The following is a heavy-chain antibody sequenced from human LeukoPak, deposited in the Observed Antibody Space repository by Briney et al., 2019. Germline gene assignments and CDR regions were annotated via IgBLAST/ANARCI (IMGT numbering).Heavy chain of an antibody. V-gene: IGHV3-9*01. D-gene: IGHD1-26*01. CDR2: ISWNSGSI. J-gene: IGHJ4*02. CDR1: GFTFDDYA. CDR3: AGEVSR. Sequence: GGSLRLSCAASGFTFDDYAMHWVRHAPGKGLEWVSGISWNSGSIGYADSVKGRFTISRDNAKNSLYLQMNSLRAEDTALYYCAGEVSRWGQGTLVTVSS.